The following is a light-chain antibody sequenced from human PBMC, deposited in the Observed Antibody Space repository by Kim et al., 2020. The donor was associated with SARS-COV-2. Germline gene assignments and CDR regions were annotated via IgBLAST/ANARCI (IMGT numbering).Light chain of an antibody. Sequence: EIVLTQSPGTLSLSPGERATLSCRASQSVSTTYLAWYQQKPGQAPRVLIYGASSRATGIPDRFSGSGSGTDFTLTISRLEPEDFAVYYCQQYGGGLAFGGGTKLEI. CDR2: GAS. J-gene: IGKJ4*01. V-gene: IGKV3-20*01. CDR1: QSVSTTY. CDR3: QQYGGGLA.